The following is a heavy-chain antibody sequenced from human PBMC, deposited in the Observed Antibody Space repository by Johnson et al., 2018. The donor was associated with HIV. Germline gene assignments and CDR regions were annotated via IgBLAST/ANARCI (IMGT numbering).Heavy chain of an antibody. V-gene: IGHV3-23*04. J-gene: IGHJ3*01. CDR1: GFTFSSYA. D-gene: IGHD3-10*01. Sequence: VQLVESGGGLVQPGGSLRLSCAASGFTFSSYAMDWVRQTPGKGLAWVSAVSVGGDNTYYADSVEGRFTISRDNSKNTLYLQMNSLRAEDTAVYYCARSMRGAFDVWGQATMVTVSS. CDR3: ARSMRGAFDV. CDR2: VSVGGDNT.